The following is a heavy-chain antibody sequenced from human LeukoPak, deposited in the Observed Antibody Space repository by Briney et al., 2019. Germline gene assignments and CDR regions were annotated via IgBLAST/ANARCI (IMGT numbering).Heavy chain of an antibody. D-gene: IGHD3-16*02. CDR2: ISGSGGST. J-gene: IGHJ4*02. CDR1: GFTFSSYA. V-gene: IGHV3-23*01. CDR3: AKGRPAPYDYVWGSYRPDFDY. Sequence: GGSLRLSCAASGFTFSSYAMRWVRQAPGKGLEWVSAISGSGGSTYYADYVKGRFTISRDNSKNTLYLQMNSLRAEDTAVYYCAKGRPAPYDYVWGSYRPDFDYWGQGTLVTVSS.